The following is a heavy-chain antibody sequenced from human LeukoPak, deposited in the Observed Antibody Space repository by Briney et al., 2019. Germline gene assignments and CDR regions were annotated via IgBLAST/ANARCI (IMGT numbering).Heavy chain of an antibody. J-gene: IGHJ4*02. V-gene: IGHV3-7*04. CDR2: INPDGSEQ. CDR1: GFTFSSYW. CDR3: ARGQRSDSGYSPFDS. Sequence: SGGSLRLSCADSGFTFSSYWISWVRQAPGKGLEWVAKINPDGSEQKYVESVKGRFTISRDNAKNSLSLVMDIVSAGDTAVYFCARGQRSDSGYSPFDSWGQGTLVTVS. D-gene: IGHD3-22*01.